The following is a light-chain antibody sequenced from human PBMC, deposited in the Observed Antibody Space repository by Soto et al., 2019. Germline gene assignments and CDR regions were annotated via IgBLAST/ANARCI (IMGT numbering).Light chain of an antibody. CDR2: FDR. Sequence: SYELTQPPSVSVALGKTARITCGGNSIGSQIVHWYQQRPGQAPVLVIYFDRDRPSGIPERFSGSKSGNTATLTISRVEAGDEADYHCQVWDTDGDHVVFGGGTKLTVL. J-gene: IGLJ2*01. V-gene: IGLV3-21*04. CDR1: SIGSQI. CDR3: QVWDTDGDHVV.